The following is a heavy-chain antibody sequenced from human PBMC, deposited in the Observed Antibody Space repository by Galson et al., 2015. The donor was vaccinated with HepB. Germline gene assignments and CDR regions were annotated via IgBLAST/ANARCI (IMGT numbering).Heavy chain of an antibody. V-gene: IGHV4-34*01. D-gene: IGHD1-26*01. Sequence: ETLSLTCAVYGGSFSGYYWSWIRQPPGKGLEWIGEINHSGSTNYNPSLKSRVTISVDTSENQFSLKLSSVTAADTAVYYCARVAGGIVGARFPPRAFDIWGQGTMVTVSS. CDR3: ARVAGGIVGARFPPRAFDI. J-gene: IGHJ3*02. CDR2: INHSGST. CDR1: GGSFSGYY.